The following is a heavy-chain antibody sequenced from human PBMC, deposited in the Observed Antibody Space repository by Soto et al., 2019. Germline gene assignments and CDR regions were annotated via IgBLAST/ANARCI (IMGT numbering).Heavy chain of an antibody. D-gene: IGHD3-22*01. Sequence: TSETLSLSCTVSGCSMSIYSWSWIRQPPGKGLEWIAHIHHSGGTAYTPSLKSRVTISVDKSENQYSLKMRCVSAAVMAVYYCARDKGYDSRGIIDYWGQGALVTVSS. CDR3: ARDKGYDSRGIIDY. V-gene: IGHV4-59*12. J-gene: IGHJ4*02. CDR1: GCSMSIYS. CDR2: IHHSGGT.